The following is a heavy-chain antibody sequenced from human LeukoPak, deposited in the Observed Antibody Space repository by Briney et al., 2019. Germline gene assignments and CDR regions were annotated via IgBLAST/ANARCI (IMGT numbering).Heavy chain of an antibody. J-gene: IGHJ3*02. V-gene: IGHV3-33*01. Sequence: PGGSLRLSCAASGFSFSSYLMHWVRQAPGKGLEWVALIGFDVSRKYYGDSVKGRFTISRDNSKNTLYLQMNSLSDEDTAVYFRARERLENCHDDSCPDAFDIWGQGTMVTVSS. CDR2: IGFDVSRK. CDR3: ARERLENCHDDSCPDAFDI. CDR1: GFSFSSYL. D-gene: IGHD2-15*01.